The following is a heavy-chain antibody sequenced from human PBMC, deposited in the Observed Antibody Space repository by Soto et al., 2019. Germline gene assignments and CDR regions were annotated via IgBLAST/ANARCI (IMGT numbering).Heavy chain of an antibody. J-gene: IGHJ4*02. Sequence: QVQLQESGPGLVKPSQTLSLTCTVSGGSITSDYSCWSWIRQPPGEGLEWIGHIFDSGTTYTNPSLRSQVAISLATSKNHFSLTLCSVTAADTAVYYCARGPSGDKVHYWGQGALVTVSS. CDR1: GGSITSDYSC. V-gene: IGHV4-30-4*01. CDR3: ARGPSGDKVHY. CDR2: IFDSGTT. D-gene: IGHD7-27*01.